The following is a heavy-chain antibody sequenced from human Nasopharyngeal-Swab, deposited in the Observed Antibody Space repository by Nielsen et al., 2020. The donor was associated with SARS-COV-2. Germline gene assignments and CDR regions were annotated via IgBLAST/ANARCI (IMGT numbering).Heavy chain of an antibody. J-gene: IGHJ4*02. CDR2: IYYSGNT. CDR3: PLHFSPSLLKYPVDY. Sequence: SETLSLTCTVSGASVSSESSYWGWIRQSPGKGLQWIGNIYYSGNTYYNPSLKSRVTISVDTSKNQFSLKVNSVTAADTSVSSSPLHFSPSLLKYPVDYWGQGILVTVSS. D-gene: IGHD3-3*02. CDR1: GASVSSESSY. V-gene: IGHV4-39*01.